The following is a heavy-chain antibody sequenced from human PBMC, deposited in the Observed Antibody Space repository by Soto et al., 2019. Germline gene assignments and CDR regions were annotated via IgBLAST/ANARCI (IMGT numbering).Heavy chain of an antibody. CDR1: GYTFTNYA. V-gene: IGHV1-18*01. CDR2: ISTQSGTT. J-gene: IGHJ4*02. D-gene: IGHD5-12*01. CDR3: ARGGYKDS. Sequence: QVQLVQSGVEVKKPEASMKISCRTSGYTFTNYAINWVRQAPGQGLEWVAWISTQSGTTKYGQRLQGRVTVTTDTSTSTAYMELRNLRSDDTALYYCARGGYKDSWGQGTLVTVSS.